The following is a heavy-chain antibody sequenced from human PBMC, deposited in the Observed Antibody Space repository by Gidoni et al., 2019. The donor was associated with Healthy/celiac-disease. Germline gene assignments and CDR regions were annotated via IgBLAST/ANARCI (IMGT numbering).Heavy chain of an antibody. Sequence: QVQLVQSGAEVKKPGASVKVSCKASGYTFTGYYMHWVRQAPGQGLEWMGRINPNSGGTNYAQKFQGRVTMTRDTSISTAYMELSRLRSDDTAVYYCARVSVVVVAATSPCDIWGQGTMVTVSS. V-gene: IGHV1-2*06. CDR1: GYTFTGYY. J-gene: IGHJ3*02. D-gene: IGHD2-15*01. CDR3: ARVSVVVVAATSPCDI. CDR2: INPNSGGT.